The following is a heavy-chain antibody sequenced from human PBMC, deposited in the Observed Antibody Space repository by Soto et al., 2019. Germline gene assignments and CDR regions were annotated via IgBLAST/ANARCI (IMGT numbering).Heavy chain of an antibody. J-gene: IGHJ3*02. CDR1: VFSLRTSGVG. V-gene: IGHV2-5*02. Sequence: QITLKESGPPLWNPTQTLTLTCSVSVFSLRTSGVGVGWLRQPPVKALEWLALIYWDDDKRYSPSLKSSLTITKHTSRKQVVFKMTNMDAVDTGTYYGVHRRVDSSCLWHYGASEIWGEDTMLTVCS. CDR3: VHRRVDSSCLWHYGASEI. D-gene: IGHD3-22*01. CDR2: IYWDDDK.